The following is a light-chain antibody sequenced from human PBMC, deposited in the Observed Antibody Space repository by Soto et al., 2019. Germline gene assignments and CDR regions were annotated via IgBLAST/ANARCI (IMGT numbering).Light chain of an antibody. CDR2: EVS. V-gene: IGLV2-18*02. CDR3: NSYTGSSTYV. CDR1: SSDVGSYNR. Sequence: QSVLTQPPSVSGSPGQSVAISCTGTSSDVGSYNRVSWYQQPPGAAPKLMIYEVSNRPSGVPDRFSGSKSGNTASLTISGLQAEDEADSYCNSYTGSSTYVFGTGTKLTVL. J-gene: IGLJ1*01.